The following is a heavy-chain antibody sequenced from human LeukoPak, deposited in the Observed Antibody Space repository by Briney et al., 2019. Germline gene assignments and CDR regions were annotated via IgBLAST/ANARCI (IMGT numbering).Heavy chain of an antibody. CDR1: GGTFSSYA. CDR2: IIPIFGTA. D-gene: IGHD3-3*01. CDR3: ARAPATVPFGFDY. Sequence: ASVKVSCKASGGTFSSYAISWVRQAPGQGLQWMGGIIPIFGTANYAQKFQGRVTITTDESTSTAYMELSSLRSEDTVVYYCARAPATVPFGFDYWGQGTLVTVSS. J-gene: IGHJ4*02. V-gene: IGHV1-69*05.